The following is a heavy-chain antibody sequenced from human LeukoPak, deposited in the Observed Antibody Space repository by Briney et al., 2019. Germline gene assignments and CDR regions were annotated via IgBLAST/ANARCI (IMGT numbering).Heavy chain of an antibody. J-gene: IGHJ4*02. CDR1: GFNFSTFW. Sequence: GGSLRLSCAASGFNFSTFWMSWVRQAPGKGLEWVAHINQDGSEKYYVDSVKGRFTVSRDNAKNSLYLQTNNLRVEDTAVYYCARGYGDFRVEGRYFHSWGQGTLVTVSS. CDR2: INQDGSEK. D-gene: IGHD4-17*01. CDR3: ARGYGDFRVEGRYFHS. V-gene: IGHV3-7*01.